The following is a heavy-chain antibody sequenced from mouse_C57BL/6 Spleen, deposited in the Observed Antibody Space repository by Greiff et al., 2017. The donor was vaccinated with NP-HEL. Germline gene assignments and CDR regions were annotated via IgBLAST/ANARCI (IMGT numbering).Heavy chain of an antibody. D-gene: IGHD2-2*01. J-gene: IGHJ4*01. Sequence: EVQLVESGPGLVKPSQSLSLTCSVTGYSITSGYYWNWIRQFPGNKLEWMGYISYDGSNNYNPSLKNRISITRDTSKNQFFLKLNSVTTEDTATYYCARVEVYYGYEGNAMDYWGQGTSVTVSS. CDR1: GYSITSGYY. V-gene: IGHV3-6*01. CDR3: ARVEVYYGYEGNAMDY. CDR2: ISYDGSN.